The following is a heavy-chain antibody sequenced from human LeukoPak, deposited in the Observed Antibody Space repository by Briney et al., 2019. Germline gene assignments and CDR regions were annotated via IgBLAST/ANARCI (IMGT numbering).Heavy chain of an antibody. D-gene: IGHD3-22*01. CDR2: IIPIFGTT. CDR3: ATDDSSGFSDI. J-gene: IGHJ4*02. Sequence: GASVKVSCKASGGSSNSYAISWVRRAPGQGLEWMGGIIPIFGTTNYARKFQGRVTITTDESSSTVYMQLSSLRSEDTAVYYCATDDSSGFSDIWGQGTLVTVSS. CDR1: GGSSNSYA. V-gene: IGHV1-69*05.